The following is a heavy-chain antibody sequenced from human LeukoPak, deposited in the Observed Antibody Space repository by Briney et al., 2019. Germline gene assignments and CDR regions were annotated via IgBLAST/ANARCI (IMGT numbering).Heavy chain of an antibody. J-gene: IGHJ5*02. Sequence: PSETLSLACAVYGGSFSGYYWSWIRQPPGKGLEWIGEINHSGSTNYNPSLKSRVTISVDTSKNQFSLKLSSVTAADTAVYYCARGAAGIGGFDPWGQGTLVTVSS. CDR2: INHSGST. CDR3: ARGAAGIGGFDP. CDR1: GGSFSGYY. D-gene: IGHD6-13*01. V-gene: IGHV4-34*01.